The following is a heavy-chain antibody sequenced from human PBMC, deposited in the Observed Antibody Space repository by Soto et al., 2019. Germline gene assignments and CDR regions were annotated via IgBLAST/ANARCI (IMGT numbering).Heavy chain of an antibody. CDR2: ISSSSSRI. Sequence: EVQLVEPGGGLVQPGGSLRLSCAASGFTFNTYNMNWVRQAPGKRPEWVSYISSSSSRIFYAVSVKGRFIASRDNARNSLYLPMPSLRAGDTAVYDGVYDFWLVHHGWGKGTAVNVSS. CDR1: GFTFNTYN. V-gene: IGHV3-48*01. CDR3: VYDFWLVHHG. J-gene: IGHJ6*04. D-gene: IGHD3-3*01.